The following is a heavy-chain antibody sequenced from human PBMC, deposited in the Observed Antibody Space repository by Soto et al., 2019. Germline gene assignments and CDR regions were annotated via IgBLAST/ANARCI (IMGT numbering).Heavy chain of an antibody. Sequence: SVKVSCKASGGTFSSYAISWVRQAPGQGLEWMGGIIPIFGTANYAQKFQGRVTITADESTSTAYMELSGLRSEDTAVYYCAGTHSSSWLHWFDPWGQGTLVTVSS. CDR1: GGTFSSYA. V-gene: IGHV1-69*13. CDR2: IIPIFGTA. D-gene: IGHD6-13*01. CDR3: AGTHSSSWLHWFDP. J-gene: IGHJ5*02.